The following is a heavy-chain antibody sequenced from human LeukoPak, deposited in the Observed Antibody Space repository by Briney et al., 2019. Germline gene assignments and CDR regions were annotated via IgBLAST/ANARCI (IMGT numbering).Heavy chain of an antibody. CDR2: INPHTGAA. CDR1: GYTFIENY. CDR3: ARGKSGYSP. Sequence: GASVKVSCTVSGYTFIENYIHWVRQAPGQGLEWMGLINPHTGAANYSQKFQGRVTMTRDTSISTAYMHLTRLKFDDTAVYYCARGKSGYSPWGQGTPVTVSS. D-gene: IGHD3-3*01. V-gene: IGHV1-2*02. J-gene: IGHJ4*02.